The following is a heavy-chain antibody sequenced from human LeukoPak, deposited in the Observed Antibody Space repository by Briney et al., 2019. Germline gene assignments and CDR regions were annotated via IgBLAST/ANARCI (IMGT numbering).Heavy chain of an antibody. D-gene: IGHD3-10*01. CDR3: ARDPSAYYGSGSYYGRYYFDY. J-gene: IGHJ4*02. CDR2: IYYSGST. CDR1: GASLSSGDYY. V-gene: IGHV4-30-4*01. Sequence: SETLPLTCTVSGASLSSGDYYWRWIRQPPGKGLEWIGYIYYSGSTYYNPSLESRVAISVDTSQNQFSLKLSSVTAADTAVYYSARDPSAYYGSGSYYGRYYFDYWGQGTLVAVSS.